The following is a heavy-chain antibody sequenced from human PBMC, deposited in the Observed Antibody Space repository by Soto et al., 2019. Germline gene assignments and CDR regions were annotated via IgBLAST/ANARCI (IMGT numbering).Heavy chain of an antibody. CDR2: ISSSGSTI. D-gene: IGHD2-15*01. Sequence: PGGSLRLSCAASGFTFSDYYMSWIRQAPGKGLEWVSYISSSGSTIYYADSVKGRFTISRDNAKNSLYLQMNSLRAEDTAVYYCARLDIVVVVAAYYFDYWGQGTLVTVSS. CDR3: ARLDIVVVVAAYYFDY. CDR1: GFTFSDYY. V-gene: IGHV3-11*01. J-gene: IGHJ4*02.